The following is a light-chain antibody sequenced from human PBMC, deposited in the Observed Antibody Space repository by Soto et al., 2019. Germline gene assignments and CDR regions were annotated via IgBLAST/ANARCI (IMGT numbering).Light chain of an antibody. CDR1: SSNIGSKS. Sequence: QAVVSQPPSASGTPGQRVTISCSGSSSNIGSKSVNWYQQLPGTAPKLLIYSNNQRPSGVPDRFSGSKSGTSASLAISGLQSEDEADYYCVAWDDSLNGVIFGGGTKLTVL. V-gene: IGLV1-44*01. J-gene: IGLJ2*01. CDR2: SNN. CDR3: VAWDDSLNGVI.